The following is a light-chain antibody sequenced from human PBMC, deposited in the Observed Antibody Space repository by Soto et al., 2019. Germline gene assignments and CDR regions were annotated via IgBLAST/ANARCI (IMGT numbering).Light chain of an antibody. V-gene: IGLV1-51*01. CDR3: CSYTRSGTLS. Sequence: QSVMTQPPSVSAAPGQKVTISCSGSSSNIGGNSVSWYQQLPGTAPKLLIYDVHNRPSGISARFSGSKSGNTASLTISGLQPEDTALYYCCSYTRSGTLSFGGGTQLTVL. CDR1: SSNIGGNS. CDR2: DVH. J-gene: IGLJ2*01.